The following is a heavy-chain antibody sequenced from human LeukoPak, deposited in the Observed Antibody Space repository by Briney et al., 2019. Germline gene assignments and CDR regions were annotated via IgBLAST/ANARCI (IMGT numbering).Heavy chain of an antibody. D-gene: IGHD3-22*01. Sequence: ASVKVSCKASGYTFTSYYMHWVRQAPGQGLEWMRIINPSGGSTSYAQKFQGRVTMTRDTSTSTVYMELSSLRSEDTAVYYCARRMYYYDSSGYYFWFDPWGQGTLVTVSS. CDR3: ARRMYYYDSSGYYFWFDP. CDR1: GYTFTSYY. J-gene: IGHJ5*02. CDR2: INPSGGST. V-gene: IGHV1-46*03.